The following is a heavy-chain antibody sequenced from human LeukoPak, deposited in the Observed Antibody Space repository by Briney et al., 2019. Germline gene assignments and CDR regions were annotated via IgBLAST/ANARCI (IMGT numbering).Heavy chain of an antibody. V-gene: IGHV1-69*13. CDR3: ASQTMVRGVPESYYYYYGMDV. CDR1: GGTFSSYA. Sequence: SGKVSCKASGGTFSSYAISWVRQATGQWLEWMGGIIPIFGTANYAQKFQGRVTITADESTSTAYMELSSLRSEDTAVYYCASQTMVRGVPESYYYYYGMDVWGQGTTVTVSS. CDR2: IIPIFGTA. J-gene: IGHJ6*02. D-gene: IGHD3-10*01.